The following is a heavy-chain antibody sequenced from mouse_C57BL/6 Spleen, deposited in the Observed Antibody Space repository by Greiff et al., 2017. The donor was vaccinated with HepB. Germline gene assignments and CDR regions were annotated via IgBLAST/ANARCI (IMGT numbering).Heavy chain of an antibody. CDR1: GYTFTSYW. V-gene: IGHV1-64*01. D-gene: IGHD1-1*01. J-gene: IGHJ2*01. CDR3: AREKEFITTALVSHGYFDY. Sequence: VQLQQPGAELVKPGASVKLSCKASGYTFTSYWMHWVKQRPGQGLEWIGMIHPNSGSTNYNEKFKSKATLTVDKSSSTAYMQLSSLTSEDSAVYYCAREKEFITTALVSHGYFDYWGQGTTLTVSS. CDR2: IHPNSGST.